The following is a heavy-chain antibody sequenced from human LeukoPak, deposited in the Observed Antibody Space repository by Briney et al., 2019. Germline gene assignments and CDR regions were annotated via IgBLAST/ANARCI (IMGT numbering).Heavy chain of an antibody. CDR2: VWFDGSNK. D-gene: IGHD2-8*02. J-gene: IGHJ3*02. CDR1: GFTFSNYG. CDR3: ARDGPGGGTGGKAFDI. Sequence: GGSLRLSCAASGFTFSNYGMHWDRQAPGKGLEWVAVVWFDGSNKYYGDSEKGRFTISRDTSKNTLYLQMNSLRVEDTAVYYCARDGPGGGTGGKAFDIWGQGTMVTVSS. V-gene: IGHV3-33*01.